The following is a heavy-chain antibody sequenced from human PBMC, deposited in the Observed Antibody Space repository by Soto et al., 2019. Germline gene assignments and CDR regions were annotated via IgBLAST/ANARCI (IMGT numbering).Heavy chain of an antibody. V-gene: IGHV1-69*13. CDR1: GGTFSSYA. D-gene: IGHD4-4*01. CDR2: IIPIFGTA. Sequence: SVKVSCKASGGTFSSYAISWVRQAPGQGLEWMGGIIPIFGTANYAQKFQGRVTITADESTSTAYMELSSLRSEDTAVYYCARKMTTRALGGSAFDIWGQGTMVTVSS. CDR3: ARKMTTRALGGSAFDI. J-gene: IGHJ3*02.